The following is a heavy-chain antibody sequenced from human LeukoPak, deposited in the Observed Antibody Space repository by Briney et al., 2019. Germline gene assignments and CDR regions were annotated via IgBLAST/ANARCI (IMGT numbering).Heavy chain of an antibody. CDR3: ARVRTTGLYYYGMDV. D-gene: IGHD4-17*01. Sequence: GSSVKVSCKASGGTFSSYAISWVRQAPGQGLEWMGRIIPILGIANYAQKFQGRVTITADKSTSTAYMELSSLRSEDTAVYYCARVRTTGLYYYGMDVWGQGTTVTVSS. J-gene: IGHJ6*02. V-gene: IGHV1-69*04. CDR1: GGTFSSYA. CDR2: IIPILGIA.